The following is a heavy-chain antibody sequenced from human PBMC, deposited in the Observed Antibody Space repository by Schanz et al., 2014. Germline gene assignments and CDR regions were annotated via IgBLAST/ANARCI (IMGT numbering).Heavy chain of an antibody. D-gene: IGHD1-1*01. V-gene: IGHV1-2*06. J-gene: IGHJ2*01. CDR2: ISPNSGDT. Sequence: QVQLVQSGSELKKPGASMKVSCKASGRTFIVYPVLHWVRQAPGQGLEWMGRISPNSGDTHSAQKFQGRISMTRDTSTTTFYMELSSLTSDDTAVYFCARDVGRPGHFWYFDLWGRGTLVTVSS. CDR1: GRTFIVYP. CDR3: ARDVGRPGHFWYFDL.